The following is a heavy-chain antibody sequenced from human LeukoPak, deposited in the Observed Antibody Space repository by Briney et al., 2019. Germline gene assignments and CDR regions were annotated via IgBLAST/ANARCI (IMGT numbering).Heavy chain of an antibody. V-gene: IGHV4-59*08. CDR1: GGSISNYY. D-gene: IGHD6-6*01. CDR3: ARRMYGSSLDY. J-gene: IGHJ4*02. Sequence: PSETLSLTCTLSGGSISNYYWSWLRQPPGKGLEWIAFIYYSGCTTYNPSLKSRVTISVDTSKNQFSLKLSSVTAADTAVYYCARRMYGSSLDYWGQGTLVTVSS. CDR2: IYYSGCT.